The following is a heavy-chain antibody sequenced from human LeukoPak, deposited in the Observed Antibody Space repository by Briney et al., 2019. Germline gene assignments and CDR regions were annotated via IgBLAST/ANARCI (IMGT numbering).Heavy chain of an antibody. J-gene: IGHJ4*02. CDR3: AKDRRVDTAMVDY. CDR2: ISYDGSNK. V-gene: IGHV3-30*18. Sequence: PGGSLRLSCAASGFTFSSYSMNWVRQAPGKGLEWVAVISYDGSNKYYADSVKGRFTISRDNSKNTLYLQMNSLRAEDTAVYYCAKDRRVDTAMVDYWGQGTLVTVSS. D-gene: IGHD5-18*01. CDR1: GFTFSSYS.